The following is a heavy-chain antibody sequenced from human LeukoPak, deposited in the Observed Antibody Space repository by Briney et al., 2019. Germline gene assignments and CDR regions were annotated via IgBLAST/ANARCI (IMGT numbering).Heavy chain of an antibody. CDR1: GGSISSYC. Sequence: SETLSLTCTVSGGSISSYCWSWIRQPPGKGLEWIGYIYYSGSTNYNPSLKSRVTISVDTSKNQFSLKLSSVTAADTAVYYCARRRYSSGWYDAFDIWGQGTMVTVSS. D-gene: IGHD6-19*01. J-gene: IGHJ3*02. CDR3: ARRRYSSGWYDAFDI. CDR2: IYYSGST. V-gene: IGHV4-59*08.